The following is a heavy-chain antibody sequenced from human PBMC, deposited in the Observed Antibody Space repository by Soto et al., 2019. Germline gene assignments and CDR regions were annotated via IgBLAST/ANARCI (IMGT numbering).Heavy chain of an antibody. Sequence: PSETLSLTCTVSGGSISSYYWSRIRQPPGKGLEWIGYIYYSGSTNYNPSLKSRVTISVDTSKNQFSLKLSSVTAADTAVYYCARQYSSGWPHFDYWGQGTLVTVS. D-gene: IGHD6-19*01. CDR3: ARQYSSGWPHFDY. CDR1: GGSISSYY. J-gene: IGHJ4*02. V-gene: IGHV4-59*01. CDR2: IYYSGST.